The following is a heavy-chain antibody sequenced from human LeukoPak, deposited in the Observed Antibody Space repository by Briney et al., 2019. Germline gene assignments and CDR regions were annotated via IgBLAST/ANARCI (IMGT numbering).Heavy chain of an antibody. CDR1: GGSISSYY. J-gene: IGHJ6*03. D-gene: IGHD1-26*01. CDR2: IYYSGST. Sequence: SETLSLTCTVSGGSISSYYWSWIRQPPGKGLEWIGYIYYSGSTNYNPSLKSRVTISVDTSKDQFSLKLSSVTAADTAVYYCARARWELLLNYYYMDVWGKGTTVTISS. CDR3: ARARWELLLNYYYMDV. V-gene: IGHV4-59*01.